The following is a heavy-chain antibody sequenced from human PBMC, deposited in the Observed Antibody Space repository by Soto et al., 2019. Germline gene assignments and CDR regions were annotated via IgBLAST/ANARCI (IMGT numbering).Heavy chain of an antibody. D-gene: IGHD2-15*01. CDR1: GYTFTSYY. CDR3: ASIAAPEDEWFDY. CDR2: INPSGGST. V-gene: IGHV1-46*01. Sequence: ASVKVSCKASGYTFTSYYMHWVRQAPGQGLEWTGIINPSGGSTSYAQKFQGRVTMTRDTSTSTVYMELSSLRSEDTAVYYCASIAAPEDEWFDYWGQGTLVTVSS. J-gene: IGHJ4*02.